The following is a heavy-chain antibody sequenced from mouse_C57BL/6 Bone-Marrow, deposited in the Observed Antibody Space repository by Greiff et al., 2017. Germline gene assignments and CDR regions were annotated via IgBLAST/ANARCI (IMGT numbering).Heavy chain of an antibody. D-gene: IGHD1-1*01. CDR3: ARGRITTVVEDY. CDR2: IYPGDGDT. J-gene: IGHJ2*01. Sequence: QVQLKQSGPELVKPGASVKISCKASGYAFSSSWINWVKQRPGKGLEWIGRIYPGDGDTNYNGKFKGKATLTADKSSSTAYMQLSSLTSEDSAVYFCARGRITTVVEDYWGQGTTLTVSS. CDR1: GYAFSSSW. V-gene: IGHV1-82*01.